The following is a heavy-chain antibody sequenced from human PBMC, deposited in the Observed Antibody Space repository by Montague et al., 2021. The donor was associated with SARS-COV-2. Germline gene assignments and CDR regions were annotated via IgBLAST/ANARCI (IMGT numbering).Heavy chain of an antibody. CDR3: AREGSGRGYYYYGMDV. V-gene: IGHV4-59*01. CDR2: IYYSGST. D-gene: IGHD3-10*01. J-gene: IGHJ6*02. CDR1: GGPISSYY. Sequence: SETLSLTCTVSGGPISSYYWSWIRQPPGKGLEWIGYIYYSGSTNYNPSLKSRVTISVDTSKNQFSLKLSSVTAADTAVDYCAREGSGRGYYYYGMDVWGQGTTVTVSS.